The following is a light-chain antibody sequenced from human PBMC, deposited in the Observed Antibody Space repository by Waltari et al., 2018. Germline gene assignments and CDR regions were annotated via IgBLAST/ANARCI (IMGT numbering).Light chain of an antibody. CDR2: DAS. J-gene: IGKJ2*03. V-gene: IGKV3-15*01. Sequence: EIVLTQSPATLSVSPGERATLSCRASQGVSINLAWYQQKPDQAPRLLIYDASTRAPGIPARFSGSGSGTEFTLTISSLQSEDFAAYYCQQYKKWPLYSFGQGTKLEIK. CDR1: QGVSIN. CDR3: QQYKKWPLYS.